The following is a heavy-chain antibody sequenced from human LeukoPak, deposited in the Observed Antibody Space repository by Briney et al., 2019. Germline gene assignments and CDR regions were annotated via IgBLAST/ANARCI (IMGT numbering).Heavy chain of an antibody. CDR2: INPNSGGT. CDR1: GYTFTGYY. J-gene: IGHJ6*02. V-gene: IGHV1-2*04. Sequence: GASVKVSCKASGYTFTGYYMHWVRQAPGQGLEWMGWINPNSGGTNYAQKFQGWVTMTRDTSISTAYMEPSRLRSDDTAVYYCARQLGYCSSTSCSLYYYYGMDVWGQGTTVTVSS. D-gene: IGHD2-2*01. CDR3: ARQLGYCSSTSCSLYYYYGMDV.